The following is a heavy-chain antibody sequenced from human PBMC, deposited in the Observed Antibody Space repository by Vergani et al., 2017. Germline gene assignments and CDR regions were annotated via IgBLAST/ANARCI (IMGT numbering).Heavy chain of an antibody. CDR2: IHYSGST. Sequence: QVQLQESGPGLVKPSETLSLTCTVSGGSISSYYWSWIRQPPGTGLNWIGYIHYSGSTNYNPSLKRRVTISVDTSKNQVSLKLSSVTAADTAVYYCARSLNYYDSSGYYYHSYYFDYWGQGTLVTVSS. CDR3: ARSLNYYDSSGYYYHSYYFDY. V-gene: IGHV4-59*01. J-gene: IGHJ4*02. CDR1: GGSISSYY. D-gene: IGHD3-22*01.